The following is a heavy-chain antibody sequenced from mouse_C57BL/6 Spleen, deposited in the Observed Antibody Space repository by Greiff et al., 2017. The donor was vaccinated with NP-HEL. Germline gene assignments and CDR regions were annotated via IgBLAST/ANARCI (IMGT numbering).Heavy chain of an antibody. J-gene: IGHJ2*01. D-gene: IGHD1-2*01. CDR1: GYTFTSYW. CDR3: ARGDTTADFDY. Sequence: QVQLKQPGAELVMPGASVKLSCKASGYTFTSYWMHWVKQRPGQGLEWIGEIDPSDSYTNYNQKFKGKSTLTVDKSSSTAYMQLSSLTSEDSAVYYGARGDTTADFDYWGQGTTLTVSS. CDR2: IDPSDSYT. V-gene: IGHV1-69*01.